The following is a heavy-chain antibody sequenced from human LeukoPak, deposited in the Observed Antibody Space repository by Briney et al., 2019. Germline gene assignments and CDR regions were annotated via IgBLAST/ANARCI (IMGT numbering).Heavy chain of an antibody. Sequence: GESLKISCKGSGYSFTSYWIGWVRQMPGKGLEWMGIIYPGDSDTRYSPSFQGQATISADKSISTAYLQWSSLKASDTAMYYCAREALAVAGTNYYYGMDVWGQGTTVTVSS. CDR2: IYPGDSDT. V-gene: IGHV5-51*01. J-gene: IGHJ6*02. CDR1: GYSFTSYW. CDR3: AREALAVAGTNYYYGMDV. D-gene: IGHD6-19*01.